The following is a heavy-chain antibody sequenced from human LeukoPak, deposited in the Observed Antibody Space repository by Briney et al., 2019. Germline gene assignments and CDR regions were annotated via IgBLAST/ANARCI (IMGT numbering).Heavy chain of an antibody. V-gene: IGHV4-39*07. CDR3: AGDGAGYGNERRPLVGHMDV. CDR1: GGSISSSSYY. J-gene: IGHJ6*03. CDR2: IYYSGST. Sequence: SETLSLTCTVSGGSISSSSYYWGWTRQPPGKALEWIGSIYYSGSTYYNPSLKSRVTISVDTSKNQFSLKLSSVTAADTAVYYCAGDGAGYGNERRPLVGHMDVWGKGTTVTVSS. D-gene: IGHD5-12*01.